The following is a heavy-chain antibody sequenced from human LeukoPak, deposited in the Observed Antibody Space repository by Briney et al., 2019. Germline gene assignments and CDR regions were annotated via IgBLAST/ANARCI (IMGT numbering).Heavy chain of an antibody. V-gene: IGHV1-69*13. CDR1: GGTFSSYA. J-gene: IGHJ4*02. CDR2: IIPIFGTA. CDR3: ARVSGGSYTLGY. D-gene: IGHD1-26*01. Sequence: ASVKVSCKASGGTFSSYAISWVRQAPGQGLEWMGGIIPIFGTANYAQKFQGRVTITADESTSTAYMELSSLRSEDTAVYYCARVSGGSYTLGYWGQGTLVTVSS.